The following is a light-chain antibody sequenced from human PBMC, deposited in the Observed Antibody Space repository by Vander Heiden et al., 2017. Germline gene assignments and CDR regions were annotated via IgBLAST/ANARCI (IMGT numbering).Light chain of an antibody. CDR2: EGS. J-gene: IGLJ1*01. CDR1: SSDVGTYNF. Sequence: QSALTQPASVSGSPGQSITISCTGTSSDVGTYNFVSWYQQHPGQAPKLMIYEGSQRPSGVSNRFSGSKSGNTASLTISGLQAEDEADYYCCSYAGSSTFYVFGTGTKVTVL. CDR3: CSYAGSSTFYV. V-gene: IGLV2-23*03.